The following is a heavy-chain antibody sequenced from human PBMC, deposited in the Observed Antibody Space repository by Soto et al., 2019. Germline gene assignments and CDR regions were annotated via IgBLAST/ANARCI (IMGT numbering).Heavy chain of an antibody. Sequence: EVQLVESGGGLVQPGGSLRLSCAASGFIFSSYNMNWVRQAPGKGLEWVSYISDSSTTRYYADSVKGRFTISRDNAKNSLYLQMNSLRDEDMAVYYCARCGTADTAMVGGRCRYYFDSWGQGTLVTVSS. J-gene: IGHJ4*02. CDR2: ISDSSTTR. D-gene: IGHD5-18*01. CDR1: GFIFSSYN. CDR3: ARCGTADTAMVGGRCRYYFDS. V-gene: IGHV3-48*02.